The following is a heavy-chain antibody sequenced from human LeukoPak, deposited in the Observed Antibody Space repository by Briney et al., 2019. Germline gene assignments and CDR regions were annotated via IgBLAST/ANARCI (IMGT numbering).Heavy chain of an antibody. CDR1: GGSISSGSYY. CDR2: IYTSGST. J-gene: IGHJ5*02. CDR3: AREYGDRRNWFDP. V-gene: IGHV4-61*02. D-gene: IGHD4-17*01. Sequence: SQTLSLTCTVSGGSISSGSYYWSWIRQPAGKGLEWIGRIYTSGSTNYNPSLKSRVTISVDTSKNQFSLKLSYVTAADTAVYYCAREYGDRRNWFDPWGQGTLVTVSS.